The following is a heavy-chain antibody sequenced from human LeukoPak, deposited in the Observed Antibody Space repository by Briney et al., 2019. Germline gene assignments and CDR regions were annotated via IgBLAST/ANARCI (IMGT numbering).Heavy chain of an antibody. D-gene: IGHD6-13*01. J-gene: IGHJ4*02. Sequence: SETLSLTCTVSGGSISSYYWSWIRQPPGKGLEWIGEIYHSGSTNYNPSLKSRVTISVDKSKNQFSLKLSSVTAADTAVYYCARAGSGSSSDCWGQGTLVTVSS. V-gene: IGHV4-59*12. CDR3: ARAGSGSSSDC. CDR1: GGSISSYY. CDR2: IYHSGST.